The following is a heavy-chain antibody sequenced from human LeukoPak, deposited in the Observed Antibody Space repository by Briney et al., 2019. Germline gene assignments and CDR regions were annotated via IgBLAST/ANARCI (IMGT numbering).Heavy chain of an antibody. Sequence: ASVKVSCKASGYTFTSYAMHWVRQAPGQRLEWMGWINAGNGDTKYSQKFQGRVTITRDTSASTAYMELSSLRSEDTAVYYCARGGYCSSTSCSPDAFDIWGQGTMVTVSS. J-gene: IGHJ3*02. CDR1: GYTFTSYA. CDR3: ARGGYCSSTSCSPDAFDI. D-gene: IGHD2-2*01. V-gene: IGHV1-3*01. CDR2: INAGNGDT.